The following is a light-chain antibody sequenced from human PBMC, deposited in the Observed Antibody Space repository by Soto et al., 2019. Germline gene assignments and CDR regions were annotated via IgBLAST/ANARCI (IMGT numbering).Light chain of an antibody. V-gene: IGLV7-43*01. Sequence: QAVVTQEPSLTVSRGETVTLTCASSTGAVTSGYYPNWFQQKPGQAPRPLIYSISNKHSWTPARFSGSLLGDKAALTLSGVQPEDEAEYYFLLYYGGAQVFGGGTKLTVL. CDR1: TGAVTSGYY. J-gene: IGLJ3*02. CDR3: LLYYGGAQV. CDR2: SIS.